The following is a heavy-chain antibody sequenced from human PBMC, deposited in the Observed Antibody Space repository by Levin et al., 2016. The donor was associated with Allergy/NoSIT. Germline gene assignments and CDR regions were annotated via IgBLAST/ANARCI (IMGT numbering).Heavy chain of an antibody. CDR1: GYTFNNYA. CDR3: ARVRVGTQDFDH. J-gene: IGHJ4*02. CDR2: ISTHDENTIFT. D-gene: IGHD7-27*01. V-gene: IGHV1-18*01. Sequence: ASVKVSCKASGYTFNNYAVTWVRQAPGQGLEWIGWISTHDENTIFTNFALKFQGRVTLTTDISTSTAYMEVRSLTSDDTATYYCARVRVGTQDFDHWGQGTLVSVSS.